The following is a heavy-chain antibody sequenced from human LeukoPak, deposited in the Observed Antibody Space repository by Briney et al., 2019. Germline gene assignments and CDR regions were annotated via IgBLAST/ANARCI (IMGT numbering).Heavy chain of an antibody. Sequence: KSSETLSLTCTVSGGSINSYYWSWIRQPPGKGLGWIGYIYYSGSTTYNPSLQSRVTISVDRSKNQFSLKLNSVTAADTAVYYCARCIAVAAFDYWGQGTLVTVSS. V-gene: IGHV4-59*01. CDR1: GGSINSYY. CDR3: ARCIAVAAFDY. CDR2: IYYSGST. D-gene: IGHD6-19*01. J-gene: IGHJ4*02.